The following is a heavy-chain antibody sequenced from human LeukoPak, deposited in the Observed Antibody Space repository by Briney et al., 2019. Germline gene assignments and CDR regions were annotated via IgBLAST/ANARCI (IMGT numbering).Heavy chain of an antibody. D-gene: IGHD4-11*01. J-gene: IGHJ4*02. Sequence: SETLSLTCTVSGGSISSDDYYWSWIRQPPGKGLEWIGYIYYSGSTYYNPALKSRLTISVDTSKNQFSLKLNSVTAADTAVYYCVRKVDYSKNEGDYWGQGALVTVSS. CDR3: VRKVDYSKNEGDY. V-gene: IGHV4-30-4*08. CDR2: IYYSGST. CDR1: GGSISSDDYY.